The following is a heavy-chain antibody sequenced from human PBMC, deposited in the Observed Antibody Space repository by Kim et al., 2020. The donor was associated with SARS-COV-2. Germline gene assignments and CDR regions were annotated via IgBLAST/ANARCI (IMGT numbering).Heavy chain of an antibody. CDR1: GGSISSYY. Sequence: SETLSLTCTVSGGSISSYYWSWIRQPPGKGLEWIGYIYYSGSTNYNPSLKSRVTISVDTSKNQFSLKLSSVTAADTAVYYCARPYYDILTGYYPCAFDIWGQGTMVTVAS. D-gene: IGHD3-9*01. CDR3: ARPYYDILTGYYPCAFDI. V-gene: IGHV4-59*08. CDR2: IYYSGST. J-gene: IGHJ3*02.